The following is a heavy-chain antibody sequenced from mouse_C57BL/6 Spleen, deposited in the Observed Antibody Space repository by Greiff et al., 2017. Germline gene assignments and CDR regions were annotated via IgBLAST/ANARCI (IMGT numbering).Heavy chain of an antibody. V-gene: IGHV2-2*01. CDR2: IWSGGST. Sequence: VQLQQSGPGLVQPSQSLSITCTVSGFSLTSYGVHWVRQSPGTGLEWLGVIWSGGSTDYNAAFISRLSISKDNSKSQVFFKMNSLQADDTAIYYCARGIKGVFDYWGQGTTLTVSS. J-gene: IGHJ2*01. CDR3: ARGIKGVFDY. CDR1: GFSLTSYG.